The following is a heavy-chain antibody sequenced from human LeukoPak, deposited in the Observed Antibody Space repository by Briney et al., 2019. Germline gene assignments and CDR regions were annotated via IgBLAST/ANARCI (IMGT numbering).Heavy chain of an antibody. J-gene: IGHJ4*02. V-gene: IGHV1-2*02. D-gene: IGHD3-10*01. Sequence: ASVKDSCKASGYTFTGYYMHWVRQAPGQGLEWMGWINPNSGGTNYAQKFQGRVTMTRDTSISTAYMELSRLRSDDTAVYYCARDESGSGSYYNAYWGQGTLVTVSS. CDR1: GYTFTGYY. CDR2: INPNSGGT. CDR3: ARDESGSGSYYNAY.